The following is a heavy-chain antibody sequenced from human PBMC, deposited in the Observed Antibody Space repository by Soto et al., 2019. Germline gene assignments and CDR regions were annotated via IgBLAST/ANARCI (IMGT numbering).Heavy chain of an antibody. CDR2: INPDGGST. CDR1: GYTFSSYY. D-gene: IGHD3-9*01. V-gene: IGHV1-46*01. J-gene: IGHJ4*02. Sequence: QVQLVQSGAEVKKPGASVKVSCKASGYTFSSYYIHWVRQAPGQGLDSIRIINPDGGSTNYAQYFNGGLTVTRDTYTATVYMDLGALTSDDTAMYCCARGLGLGDCWGQGTLLTVSS. CDR3: ARGLGLGDC.